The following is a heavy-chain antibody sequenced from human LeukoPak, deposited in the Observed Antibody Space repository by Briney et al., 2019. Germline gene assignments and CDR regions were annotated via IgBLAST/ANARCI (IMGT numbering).Heavy chain of an antibody. J-gene: IGHJ4*02. CDR1: GGSISSGGYY. Sequence: PSQTLSLTCTVSGGSISSGGYYWSWIRQHPGKGLEWIGYIYYSGSTYYNPSLKRRVTISVDTSKNQFSLKLSSVTAADTAVYYCARGNAGLYYYDSSGYYTIDYWGQGTLVTVSS. V-gene: IGHV4-31*03. CDR3: ARGNAGLYYYDSSGYYTIDY. D-gene: IGHD3-22*01. CDR2: IYYSGST.